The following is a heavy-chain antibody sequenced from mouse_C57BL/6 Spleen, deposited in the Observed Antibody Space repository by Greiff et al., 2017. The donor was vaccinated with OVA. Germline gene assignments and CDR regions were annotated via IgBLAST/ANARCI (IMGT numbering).Heavy chain of an antibody. Sequence: EVQLQQSGAELVRPGASVKLSCTASGFNIKDYYMHWVKQRPEQGLEWIGRIDPEDGDTEYAPKFQGKATMTADTSSNTAYLQLSSLTSEDTAVYYCTTGQLRLRAWFAYWGQGTLVTVSA. J-gene: IGHJ3*01. CDR2: IDPEDGDT. CDR1: GFNIKDYY. CDR3: TTGQLRLRAWFAY. D-gene: IGHD3-2*02. V-gene: IGHV14-1*01.